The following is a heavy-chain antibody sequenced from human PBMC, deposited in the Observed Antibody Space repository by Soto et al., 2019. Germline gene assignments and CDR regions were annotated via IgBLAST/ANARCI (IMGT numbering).Heavy chain of an antibody. D-gene: IGHD3-10*01. Sequence: PGESLKISCKGSGYSFSSHWIFWVRQMPVKGLEFMGIIYPFYSDTRYSPSFQGQVTISSYNSTSTSYLHLISLKASDTAMYYFXRLEATSTTWFAGTYNWFDPWGEGTLVXVSS. J-gene: IGHJ5*02. CDR2: IYPFYSDT. CDR3: XRLEATSTTWFAGTYNWFDP. V-gene: IGHV5-51*01. CDR1: GYSFSSHW.